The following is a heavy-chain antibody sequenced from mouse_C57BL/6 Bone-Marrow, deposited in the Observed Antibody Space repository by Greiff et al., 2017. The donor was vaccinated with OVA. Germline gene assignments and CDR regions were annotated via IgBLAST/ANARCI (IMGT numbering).Heavy chain of an antibody. CDR2: IYPRSGNT. CDR1: GYTFTSYG. J-gene: IGHJ3*01. D-gene: IGHD2-3*01. CDR3: ARGYDGYWCAY. V-gene: IGHV1-81*01. Sequence: VKLMESGAELARPGASVKLSCKASGYTFTSYGISWVKQRTGQGLEWIGEIYPRSGNTYYNEKFKGKATLTADKSSSTAYMELRSLTSEDSAVYFCARGYDGYWCAYWGQGTLVTVSA.